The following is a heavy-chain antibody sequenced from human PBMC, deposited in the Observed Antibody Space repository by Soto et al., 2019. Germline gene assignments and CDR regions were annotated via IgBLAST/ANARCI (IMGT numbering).Heavy chain of an antibody. V-gene: IGHV3-33*01. CDR2: IWYDGSNK. D-gene: IGHD3-10*01. CDR3: ARDYITMVRGVIPTNTIDY. Sequence: QVQLVESGGGVVQPGRSLRLSCAASGFTFSSYGMHWFRQAPGKGPEWVAVIWYDGSNKYYADSVKGRFTISRDNSKNTLYLQMNSLRAEDTAVYYCARDYITMVRGVIPTNTIDYWGQGTLVTVSS. CDR1: GFTFSSYG. J-gene: IGHJ4*02.